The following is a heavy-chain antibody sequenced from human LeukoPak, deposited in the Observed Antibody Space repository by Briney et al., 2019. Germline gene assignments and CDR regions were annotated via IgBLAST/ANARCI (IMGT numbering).Heavy chain of an antibody. CDR1: GGTFSSYA. CDR2: ISAYNGNT. Sequence: GASVKVSCKASGGTFSSYAISWVRQAPGQGLEWMGWISAYNGNTNYAQKLQGRVTMTTDTSTSTAYMELRSLRSDDTAVYYCARLVVGATLIFGYYYYYMDVWGKGTTVTVSS. CDR3: ARLVVGATLIFGYYYYYMDV. D-gene: IGHD1-26*01. V-gene: IGHV1-18*01. J-gene: IGHJ6*03.